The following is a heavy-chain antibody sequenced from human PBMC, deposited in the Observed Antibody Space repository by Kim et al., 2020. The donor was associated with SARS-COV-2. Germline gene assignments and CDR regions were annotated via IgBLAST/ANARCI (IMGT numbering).Heavy chain of an antibody. Sequence: SETLSLTCTVSGDSISSYYWTWIRQPPGKGLEWIGFFHNSGSSNYNPSLRSRVTISVDTSKNQLSLKLSSVTAADTAVYYCARGGGGDCYSCVGLDHWGQGILVTVSS. J-gene: IGHJ4*02. CDR1: GDSISSYY. CDR3: ARGGGGDCYSCVGLDH. V-gene: IGHV4-59*01. CDR2: FHNSGSS. D-gene: IGHD2-21*02.